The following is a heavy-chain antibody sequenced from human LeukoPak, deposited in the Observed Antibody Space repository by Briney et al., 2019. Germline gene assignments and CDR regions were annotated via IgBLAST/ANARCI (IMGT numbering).Heavy chain of an antibody. J-gene: IGHJ4*02. CDR1: GVTFSSYW. CDR2: IKEDGSEK. Sequence: GGPLRLSCAASGVTFSSYWMSWVRQAPGKGLEWVANIKEDGSEKYYVDSVKGRFTISRDNAKNSVYLQMNSLRAEDTAVYYCARGRFNYDSTGYSSFYYWGQGTLVTVSS. D-gene: IGHD3-22*01. CDR3: ARGRFNYDSTGYSSFYY. V-gene: IGHV3-7*01.